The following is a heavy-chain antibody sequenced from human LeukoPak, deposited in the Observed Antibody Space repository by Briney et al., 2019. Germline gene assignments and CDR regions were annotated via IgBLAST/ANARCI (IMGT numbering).Heavy chain of an antibody. V-gene: IGHV4-4*02. CDR3: AREPPHCSSTSCYFDY. D-gene: IGHD2-2*01. J-gene: IGHJ4*02. CDR2: IYHSGST. Sequence: PSETLSLTCAVSGASISSSNWWSWVRQPPGKGLEWIGEIYHSGSTNYNPSLNPSLKSRVTISVDKSKNQFSLNLSSVTAADTAVYYCAREPPHCSSTSCYFDYWGQGTLVTVSS. CDR1: GASISSSNW.